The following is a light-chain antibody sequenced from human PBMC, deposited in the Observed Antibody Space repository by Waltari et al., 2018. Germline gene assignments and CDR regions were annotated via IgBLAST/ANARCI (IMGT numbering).Light chain of an antibody. J-gene: IGLJ2*01. Sequence: QSALTQPRSVSGSPGQSVTISCTGTSSDVGGYNYVSWYQQHPGKAPKFRIYGVSKRPSGVPYLCSGSKSGNTASLTISGLQAEDEADYYCCSYVGSYTLVFGGGTKLTVL. V-gene: IGLV2-11*01. CDR3: CSYVGSYTLV. CDR2: GVS. CDR1: SSDVGGYNY.